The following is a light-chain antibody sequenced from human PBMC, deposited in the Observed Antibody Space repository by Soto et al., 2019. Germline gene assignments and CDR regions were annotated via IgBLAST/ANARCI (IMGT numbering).Light chain of an antibody. CDR1: QSVSSSY. CDR3: QQYGTPPLT. J-gene: IGKJ3*01. V-gene: IGKV3-20*01. Sequence: EIVLTQSPGTLSLSPGERANLSCRASQSVSSSYFAWYQQRPGQAPRLLMYGASSRATGIPDRFSGSGSGTDFTLTISRLEPEDFAVYYCQQYGTPPLTFGPGTKVDI. CDR2: GAS.